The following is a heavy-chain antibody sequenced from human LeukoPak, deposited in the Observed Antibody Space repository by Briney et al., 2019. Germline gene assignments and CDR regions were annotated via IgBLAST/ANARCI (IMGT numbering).Heavy chain of an antibody. Sequence: GGSLRLSCAASGFTFDDYAMHWARQAPGKGLEWVSLISWDGGSTYYADSVKGRFTISRDNSKNSLYLQMNSLRAEDTAFYYCAKDKTRGPGDYWGQGTLVTVSS. J-gene: IGHJ4*02. D-gene: IGHD1-14*01. V-gene: IGHV3-43D*04. CDR2: ISWDGGST. CDR3: AKDKTRGPGDY. CDR1: GFTFDDYA.